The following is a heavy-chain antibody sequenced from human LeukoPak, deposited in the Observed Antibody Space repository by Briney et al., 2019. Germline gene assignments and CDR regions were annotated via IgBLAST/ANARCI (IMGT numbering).Heavy chain of an antibody. CDR1: GGSISSSSYY. V-gene: IGHV4-39*01. J-gene: IGHJ4*02. Sequence: SETLSLTCTVSGGSISSSSYYWGWIRQPPGKGLEWIGSIYYSGSTYYNPSLKSRVTISVDTSKNHFSLKLSSVTAADTAVYYCARRVTIFGVDHGLDWGQGTLVTVSS. D-gene: IGHD3-3*01. CDR2: IYYSGST. CDR3: ARRVTIFGVDHGLD.